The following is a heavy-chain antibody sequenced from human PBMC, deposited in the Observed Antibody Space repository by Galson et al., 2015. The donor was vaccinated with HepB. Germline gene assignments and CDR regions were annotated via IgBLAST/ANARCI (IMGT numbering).Heavy chain of an antibody. V-gene: IGHV1-69*01. D-gene: IGHD5-18*01. CDR2: IIPIFGTA. Sequence: QSGAEVKKPGESLKISCKASGGTFSSYAISWVRQAPGQGLEWMGGIIPIFGTANYAQKFQGGVTITADESTSTAYMELSSLRSEGTAVYYCANVDTAMASEDWGQGTLVTVSS. CDR3: ANVDTAMASED. CDR1: GGTFSSYA. J-gene: IGHJ4*02.